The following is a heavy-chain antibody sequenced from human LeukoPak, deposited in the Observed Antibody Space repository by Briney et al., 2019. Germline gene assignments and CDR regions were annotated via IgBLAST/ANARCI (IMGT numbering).Heavy chain of an antibody. V-gene: IGHV4-34*01. D-gene: IGHD6-13*01. CDR1: GGSFSGYY. Sequence: PSETLFLTCAVYGGSFSGYYWSWIRQPPGKGLEWIGEINHSGSTNYNPSLKSRVTISVDTSKNQFSLKLSSVTAADTAVYYCARDTGYSSSWIQYNWFDPWGQGTLVTVSS. CDR3: ARDTGYSSSWIQYNWFDP. CDR2: INHSGST. J-gene: IGHJ5*02.